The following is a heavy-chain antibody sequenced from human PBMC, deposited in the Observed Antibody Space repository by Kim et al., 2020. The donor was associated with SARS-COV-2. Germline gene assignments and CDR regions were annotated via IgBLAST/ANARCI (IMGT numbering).Heavy chain of an antibody. D-gene: IGHD3-3*01. J-gene: IGHJ4*02. V-gene: IGHV4-59*01. CDR3: ARADFWSGYPFDY. CDR1: GCSISGYY. Sequence: SETLSLTCTVSGCSISGYYWSWIRQPPGKGLEWIGYIYYSGSTNYNPSLKCRVTISVDTSKNQFSLKLSSVTAADTAVYYCARADFWSGYPFDYCGQGTLVTVPS. CDR2: IYYSGST.